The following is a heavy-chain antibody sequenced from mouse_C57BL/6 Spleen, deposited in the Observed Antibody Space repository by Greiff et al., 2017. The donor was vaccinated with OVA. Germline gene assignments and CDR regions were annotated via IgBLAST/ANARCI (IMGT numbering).Heavy chain of an antibody. CDR2: IDPETGGN. J-gene: IGHJ1*03. Sequence: QVQLKQSGAELVRPGASVTLSCKASGYTFTDYEMHWVKQTPVHGLEWIGAIDPETGGNAYNQKFKGKAILTADKSSSTAYMELRSLTSEDSAIYYCTKVYYYGYVDVWGTGTTVTVSS. D-gene: IGHD1-1*01. CDR3: TKVYYYGYVDV. V-gene: IGHV1-15*01. CDR1: GYTFTDYE.